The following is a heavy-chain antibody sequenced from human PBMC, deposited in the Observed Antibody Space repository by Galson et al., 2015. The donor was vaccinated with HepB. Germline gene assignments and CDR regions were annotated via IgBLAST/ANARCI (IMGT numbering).Heavy chain of an antibody. CDR3: ARDRYDFWSGYSY. J-gene: IGHJ4*02. V-gene: IGHV1-3*01. Sequence: CKASGYTFSSYAMHWVRQAPGQRLEWMGWINAGNGNTKYSQKFQGRVTITRDTSASTAYMELSSLRSEDTAVYFCARDRYDFWSGYSYWGQGTLVTVSS. CDR1: GYTFSSYA. D-gene: IGHD3-3*01. CDR2: INAGNGNT.